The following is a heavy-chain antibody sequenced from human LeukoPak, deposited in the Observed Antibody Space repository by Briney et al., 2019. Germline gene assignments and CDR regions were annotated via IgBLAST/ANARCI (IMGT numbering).Heavy chain of an antibody. D-gene: IGHD2-2*02. Sequence: GASVKVSCKASGYTFTSYGISWVRQAPGQGLEWMGWISAYNGNTNYAQKLQGRVTMTTDTSTSTAYMELRSLRSDDTAVYYCARGEGYCSSTSCYRGGWFDPWGQGTLVTVSS. CDR1: GYTFTSYG. CDR2: ISAYNGNT. J-gene: IGHJ5*02. CDR3: ARGEGYCSSTSCYRGGWFDP. V-gene: IGHV1-18*01.